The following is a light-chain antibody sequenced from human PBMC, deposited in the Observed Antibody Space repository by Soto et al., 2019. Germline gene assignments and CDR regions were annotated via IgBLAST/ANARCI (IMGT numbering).Light chain of an antibody. Sequence: EIVSTQSPCTLSFSPWQRPTLSGRTSQSLSTRSLAWYQQKPGQAPSLLIYEASTRAPGTPDRFSGSGSGTDFTLTVSRLEPEDFAVYYCQQYGRSVGFGQGTKVDNK. CDR3: QQYGRSVG. CDR1: QSLSTRS. CDR2: EAS. J-gene: IGKJ1*01. V-gene: IGKV3-20*01.